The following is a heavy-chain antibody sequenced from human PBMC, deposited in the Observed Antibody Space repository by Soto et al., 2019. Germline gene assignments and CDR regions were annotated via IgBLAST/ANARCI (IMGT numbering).Heavy chain of an antibody. CDR3: ARDNHYYDSSGYYHFDY. V-gene: IGHV4-30-4*01. CDR2: IYYSGST. D-gene: IGHD3-22*01. CDR1: GGSISSGDYY. Sequence: SETLSLTCTVSGGSISSGDYYWSWIRQPPGKGLEWIGYIYYSGSTYYNPSLKSRVTISVDTSKNQFSLKLSSVTAADTAVYYCARDNHYYDSSGYYHFDYWGQGTLVTVSS. J-gene: IGHJ4*02.